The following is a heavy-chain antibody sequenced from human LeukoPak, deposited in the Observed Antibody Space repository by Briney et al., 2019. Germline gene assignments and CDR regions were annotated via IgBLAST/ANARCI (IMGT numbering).Heavy chain of an antibody. CDR2: INHSGST. D-gene: IGHD2-2*01. J-gene: IGHJ6*03. Sequence: SETLSLTCAVFGRSFSGYYWSWIRQPPGKGLEWIGEINHSGSTNYNPSLKSRVTISLDTSKNQFSLKLSSVTAADTAVYYCARGDCSSTICYSPMDVWGKGTTVTVSS. CDR3: ARGDCSSTICYSPMDV. CDR1: GRSFSGYY. V-gene: IGHV4-34*01.